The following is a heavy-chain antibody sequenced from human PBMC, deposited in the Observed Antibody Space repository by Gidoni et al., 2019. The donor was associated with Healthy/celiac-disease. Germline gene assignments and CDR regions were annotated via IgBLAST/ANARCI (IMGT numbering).Heavy chain of an antibody. J-gene: IGHJ5*02. Sequence: QVQLVQSGAEVKKPGASVKVSCKASGYTFTSYYMHWVRQAPGQGLEWMGIINPSGGSTSYAQKFQGRVTMTRDTSTSTVYMELSSLRSEDTAVYYCARDRYYDILTGYRGFDPWGQGTLVTVSS. V-gene: IGHV1-46*01. CDR3: ARDRYYDILTGYRGFDP. CDR1: GYTFTSYY. CDR2: INPSGGST. D-gene: IGHD3-9*01.